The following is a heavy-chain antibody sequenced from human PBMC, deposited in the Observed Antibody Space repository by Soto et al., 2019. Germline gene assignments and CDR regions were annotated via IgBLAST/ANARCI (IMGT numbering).Heavy chain of an antibody. CDR2: ISAHNGNT. V-gene: IGHV1-18*01. D-gene: IGHD1-1*01. CDR1: GYAFTTYG. J-gene: IGHJ4*02. Sequence: QVHLVQSGAEVKKPGASVKVSCKGSGYAFTTYGITWVRQAPGQGLEWMGWISAHNGNTTYAQKLQGRVTVTRDTSTSTAYMELRGLRSVDTGVYYCARGRYGDYWGQGALVTVSS. CDR3: ARGRYGDY.